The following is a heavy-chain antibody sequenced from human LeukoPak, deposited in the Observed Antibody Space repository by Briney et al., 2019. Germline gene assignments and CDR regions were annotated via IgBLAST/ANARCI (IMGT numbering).Heavy chain of an antibody. J-gene: IGHJ4*02. CDR1: GGSVTSGSYY. D-gene: IGHD2-15*01. V-gene: IGHV4-61*02. CDR3: ARGAALAIDY. Sequence: SETLSLTCSVSGGSVTSGSYYWSWIPQPDGKGLEWIGRISTSGSTNYNPSLKSRVTMSLDTSKNQFSLKLNSLTAADTAVYYCARGAALAIDYWGQGALVTVSS. CDR2: ISTSGST.